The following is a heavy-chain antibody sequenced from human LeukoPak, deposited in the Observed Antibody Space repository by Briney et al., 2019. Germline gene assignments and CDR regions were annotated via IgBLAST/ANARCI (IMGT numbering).Heavy chain of an antibody. D-gene: IGHD3-10*01. CDR1: GLSFSSFA. J-gene: IGHJ4*02. CDR2: IRGNGET. Sequence: GGSLRLSCAASGLSFSSFAMNWVRQGPARGLEWVSSIRGNGETFYADSVKGRFTLSSDSSRNTVYFQLNSLRAEDTAVYNCAKAADYGSGSYNYWGQGTLVTVSS. V-gene: IGHV3-23*01. CDR3: AKAADYGSGSYNY.